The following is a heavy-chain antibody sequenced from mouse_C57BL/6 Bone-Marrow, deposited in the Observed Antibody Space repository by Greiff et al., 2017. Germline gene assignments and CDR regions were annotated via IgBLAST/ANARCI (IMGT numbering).Heavy chain of an antibody. Sequence: EADGGLVQPKGSLKLSCAASGFSFNTYAMHWVRQAPGKGLEWVARKRSKSNNYATYYAESVKDRFTISRDDSESMLYLQMNNVKTEDTAMYYCVSGLTYWGQGTTLTVSS. CDR1: GFSFNTYA. V-gene: IGHV10-1*01. CDR3: VSGLTY. D-gene: IGHD3-1*01. CDR2: KRSKSNNYAT. J-gene: IGHJ2*01.